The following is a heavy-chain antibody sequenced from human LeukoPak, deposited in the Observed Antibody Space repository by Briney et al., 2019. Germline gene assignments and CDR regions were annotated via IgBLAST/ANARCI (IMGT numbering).Heavy chain of an antibody. CDR1: GFTFRSYG. D-gene: IGHD1-26*01. CDR2: ISAGGGST. Sequence: GGSLRLSCAASGFTFRSYGISWVRQAPGKGLECVSGISAGGGSTYYADSVKGRFTLSRDNSKNTLSVQMNSLRAEDTAIYYCAKDLWSGSHYPFDSWGEGTLVTVSS. J-gene: IGHJ4*02. CDR3: AKDLWSGSHYPFDS. V-gene: IGHV3-23*01.